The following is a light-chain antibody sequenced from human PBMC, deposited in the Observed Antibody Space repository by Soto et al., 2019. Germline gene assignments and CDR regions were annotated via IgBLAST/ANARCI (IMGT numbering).Light chain of an antibody. V-gene: IGKV1D-13*01. CDR3: QQFYNYPIT. J-gene: IGKJ5*01. CDR1: QAISNS. Sequence: AIQLTQSPSSLSASIGDRVTITCRASQAISNSLAWYQQKPGKAPKLLIHDASSLESGVPSRFSGSGSGTDFSLTISSLQPEDFASYYCQQFYNYPITFGHGTRLEIK. CDR2: DAS.